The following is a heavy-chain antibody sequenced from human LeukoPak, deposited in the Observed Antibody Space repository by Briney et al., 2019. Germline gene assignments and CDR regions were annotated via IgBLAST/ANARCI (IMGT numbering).Heavy chain of an antibody. CDR1: GYTFTGYY. Sequence: ASVKVSCKASGYTFTGYYIHWVRQAPGQGLEWMGRINPNSGGTKYAQKFQDRVTMTRDTSISTAYMELSRLRSDDTAVYYCARDAGLNYYGSGSYYIANWFDPWGQGTLVTVSS. V-gene: IGHV1-2*02. J-gene: IGHJ5*02. CDR2: INPNSGGT. CDR3: ARDAGLNYYGSGSYYIANWFDP. D-gene: IGHD3-10*01.